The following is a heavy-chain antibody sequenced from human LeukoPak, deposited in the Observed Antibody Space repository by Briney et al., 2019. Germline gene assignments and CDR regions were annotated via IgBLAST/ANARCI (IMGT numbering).Heavy chain of an antibody. CDR3: ASSGSGSRY. CDR1: GFTFSSYE. Sequence: PGGSLRLSCAASGFTFSSYEMNWVRQAPGKGLEWVSYISSSGNTIYYADSVKGRFTISRDNAKNSLYLQMNSLRAEDTAVYYCASSGSGSRYWGQGTLVTVSS. J-gene: IGHJ4*02. D-gene: IGHD3-10*01. CDR2: ISSSGNTI. V-gene: IGHV3-48*03.